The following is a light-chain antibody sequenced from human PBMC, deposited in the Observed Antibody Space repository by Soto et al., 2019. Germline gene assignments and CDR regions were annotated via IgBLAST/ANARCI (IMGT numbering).Light chain of an antibody. V-gene: IGKV1-6*01. J-gene: IGKJ1*01. CDR2: AAS. Sequence: AIQMTQSPSSLSASVGDRVTITCRASQGIRDDLGWYQQKPGKAPKLLIYAASSLQSGVPSRFSGSGFGADFTLTISSLQPEDSATYYCPQDYNYPRTFGQGTKVEIK. CDR1: QGIRDD. CDR3: PQDYNYPRT.